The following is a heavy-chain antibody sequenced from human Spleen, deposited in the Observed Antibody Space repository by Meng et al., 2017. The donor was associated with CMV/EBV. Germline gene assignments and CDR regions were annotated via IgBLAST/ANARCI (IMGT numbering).Heavy chain of an antibody. CDR1: DNSFPIYG. CDR3: ASSSGAVAGNWFDP. J-gene: IGHJ5*02. Sequence: DNSFPIYGKGWGRQAPGQWLEWIGWISAYNCTTNYAKKLQGRVTMTTDTSTSTAYMELRSLRSDDPAVYYCASSSGAVAGNWFDPWGQGTLVTVSS. V-gene: IGHV1-18*01. CDR2: ISAYNCTT. D-gene: IGHD6-19*01.